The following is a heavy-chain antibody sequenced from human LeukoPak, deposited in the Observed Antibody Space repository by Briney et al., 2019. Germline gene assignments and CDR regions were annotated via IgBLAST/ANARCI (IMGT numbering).Heavy chain of an antibody. CDR2: IYVGGST. CDR3: ARDHRNAGVFDY. Sequence: GGSLRLXCAASGFTVSSNYMSWVRQAPGKGLEWLSVIYVGGSTFYADSVKGRFTISRDNSKNTLYLQMNSLRADDTAVYYCARDHRNAGVFDYWGQGTLVTVSS. J-gene: IGHJ4*02. V-gene: IGHV3-53*01. CDR1: GFTVSSNY. D-gene: IGHD2-2*01.